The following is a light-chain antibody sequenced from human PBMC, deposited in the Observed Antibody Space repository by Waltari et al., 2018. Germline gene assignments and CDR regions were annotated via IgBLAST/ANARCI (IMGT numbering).Light chain of an antibody. CDR3: SSMISGGPLV. CDR2: DVS. V-gene: IGLV2-14*03. Sequence: QSALTQPAPVSGSPGQSITISCTGTSSDVGAYDYVSWYRQPPGNAPELMISDVSRRPSGISDRFSCSKSGDTASLTISGLQAEDEADYYCSSMISGGPLVFGSGTQVTVL. CDR1: SSDVGAYDY. J-gene: IGLJ1*01.